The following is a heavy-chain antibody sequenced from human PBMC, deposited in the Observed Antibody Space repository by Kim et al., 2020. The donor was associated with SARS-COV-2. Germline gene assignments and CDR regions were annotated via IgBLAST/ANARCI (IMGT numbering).Heavy chain of an antibody. CDR3: ARGGPNEQIGSYFYGLDL. Sequence: GGSLRLSCSASGFTFNVFSLTWVRQAPGRGLEWVSSISSLSTSINYADSLQGRITISRDNTRSEMFLQIDSLRADDTAVYFCARGGPNEQIGSYFYGLDLWGRGTTVNVSS. D-gene: IGHD6-6*01. CDR1: GFTFNVFS. V-gene: IGHV3-21*06. J-gene: IGHJ6*02. CDR2: ISSLSTSI.